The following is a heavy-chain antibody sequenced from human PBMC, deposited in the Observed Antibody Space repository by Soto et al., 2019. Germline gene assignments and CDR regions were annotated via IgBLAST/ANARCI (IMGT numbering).Heavy chain of an antibody. CDR2: TYYRSKWYN. V-gene: IGHV6-1*01. CDR1: GDSVSSNSAA. CDR3: ARASVAGPRSYYYYMDV. J-gene: IGHJ6*03. Sequence: SQTLSLTCAISGDSVSSNSAAWNWIRQSPSRGLEWLGRTYYRSKWYNDYAVSVKSRITINPDTSKNQFSLQLNSVTPEDTAVYYCARASVAGPRSYYYYMDVWGKGTTVTVSS. D-gene: IGHD6-19*01.